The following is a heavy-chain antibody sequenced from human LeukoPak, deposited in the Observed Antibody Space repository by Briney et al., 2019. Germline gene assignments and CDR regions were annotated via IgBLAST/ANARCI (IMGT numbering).Heavy chain of an antibody. Sequence: GGSLRLSCAASGFTFSSYAMHWVRQAPGKGLEWVAVISYDGSNKYYADSVKGRFTISRDNSKNTLYLQMSSLRAEDTAVYYCARDPAADYNWFDPWGQGTLVTVSS. J-gene: IGHJ5*02. CDR2: ISYDGSNK. CDR3: ARDPAADYNWFDP. V-gene: IGHV3-30-3*01. CDR1: GFTFSSYA. D-gene: IGHD2-15*01.